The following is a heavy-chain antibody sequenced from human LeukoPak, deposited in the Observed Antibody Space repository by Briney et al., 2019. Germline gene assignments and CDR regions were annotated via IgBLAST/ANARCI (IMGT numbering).Heavy chain of an antibody. CDR3: ARSYYDRSGYYWFDY. V-gene: IGHV1-2*02. CDR2: INPNSGDT. D-gene: IGHD3-22*01. Sequence: ASVKVSCKASGYTFTGYYMHWVRQAPGQGLEWMGWINPNSGDTNYAQKFQGRVTMTRDTSISTAYMELSRLTSDDTAVYYCARSYYDRSGYYWFDYWGLGTLVTVSS. CDR1: GYTFTGYY. J-gene: IGHJ4*02.